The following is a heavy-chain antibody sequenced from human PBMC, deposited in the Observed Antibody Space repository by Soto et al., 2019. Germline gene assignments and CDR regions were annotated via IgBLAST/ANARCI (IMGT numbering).Heavy chain of an antibody. V-gene: IGHV3-23*01. CDR3: ASSSGDLDVYGMDI. CDR2: VTGGGHTT. Sequence: GGSLRLSCAASGFTFSRYAMSWVRQAPGKGLEWVSTVTGGGHTTYNADSVNGRFAISRDNSKNTLYLQMNNLRAEDTAIYYCASSSGDLDVYGMDIWGPGTTVTVSS. CDR1: GFTFSRYA. D-gene: IGHD3-10*01. J-gene: IGHJ6*02.